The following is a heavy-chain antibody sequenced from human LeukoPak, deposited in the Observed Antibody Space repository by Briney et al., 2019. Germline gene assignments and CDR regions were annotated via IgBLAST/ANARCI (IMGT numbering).Heavy chain of an antibody. CDR3: ARRGVDTAMVPHYGMDV. D-gene: IGHD5-18*01. Sequence: ASVKVSCKASGYTFTSYSMHWVRQAPGQGLEWMGIINPSGGSTSYAQKFQGRVTMTRDTSASTAYMELSSLRSEDTAVYYCARRGVDTAMVPHYGMDVWGQGTTVTVSS. CDR1: GYTFTSYS. V-gene: IGHV1-46*01. CDR2: INPSGGST. J-gene: IGHJ6*02.